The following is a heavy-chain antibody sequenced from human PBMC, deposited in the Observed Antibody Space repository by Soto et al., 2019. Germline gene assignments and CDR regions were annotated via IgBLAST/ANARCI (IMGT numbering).Heavy chain of an antibody. CDR1: GYTFTSYA. D-gene: IGHD3-10*01. Sequence: QVQLVQSGAEVKKPGASVKVSCKASGYTFTSYAMYWVRQAPGQRLEWMGWINAGNGNTKYSQKFQGRVTITRDTSATTAYMALSSLRSEDTAVYYCARDLGFGLTDYWGQGTLVPVSS. V-gene: IGHV1-3*01. CDR3: ARDLGFGLTDY. J-gene: IGHJ4*02. CDR2: INAGNGNT.